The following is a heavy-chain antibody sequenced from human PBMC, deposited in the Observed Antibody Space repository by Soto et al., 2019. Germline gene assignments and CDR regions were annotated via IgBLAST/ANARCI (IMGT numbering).Heavy chain of an antibody. V-gene: IGHV4-31*01. Sequence: QVQLQESGPGLVKPSQTLSLTCTVSGGSISSGGYYWSWIRQHPGKGLEWIGGIYYRGSTYYTPSPMSQVPVSVDTSKNQSSLQLRPVPPADTAVYYSARDRPQHLEPRAFDIWGQGTMVTVSS. CDR1: GGSISSGGYY. J-gene: IGHJ3*02. D-gene: IGHD6-13*01. CDR2: IYYRGST. CDR3: ARDRPQHLEPRAFDI.